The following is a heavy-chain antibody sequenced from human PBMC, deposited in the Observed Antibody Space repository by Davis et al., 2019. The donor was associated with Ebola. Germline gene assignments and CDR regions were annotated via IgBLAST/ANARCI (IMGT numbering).Heavy chain of an antibody. Sequence: PGGSLRLSCAASGFTFSNYAMHWVRQAPGKGLEWVAFISYDGSNKCHADSVKGRFTISRDNSKNTVYVQMNSLRAEDTAVYYCAKEGCTNGVCLFYYYGMDVWGKGTTVTVSS. CDR1: GFTFSNYA. J-gene: IGHJ6*04. CDR3: AKEGCTNGVCLFYYYGMDV. V-gene: IGHV3-30*04. CDR2: ISYDGSNK. D-gene: IGHD2-8*01.